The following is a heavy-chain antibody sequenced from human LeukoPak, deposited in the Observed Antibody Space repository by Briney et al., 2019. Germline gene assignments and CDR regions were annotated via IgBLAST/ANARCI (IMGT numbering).Heavy chain of an antibody. Sequence: GGSLRLSCAASGFTFSSYSMNWVRQAPGKGLEWVSSISSSSSYIYYADSVKGRFTISRDNAKNSLYLQMNSLRAEDTAVYYCARWDGRDYYYYMDVWGKGTTVTVSS. D-gene: IGHD5-24*01. V-gene: IGHV3-21*01. CDR3: ARWDGRDYYYYMDV. CDR2: ISSSSSYI. CDR1: GFTFSSYS. J-gene: IGHJ6*03.